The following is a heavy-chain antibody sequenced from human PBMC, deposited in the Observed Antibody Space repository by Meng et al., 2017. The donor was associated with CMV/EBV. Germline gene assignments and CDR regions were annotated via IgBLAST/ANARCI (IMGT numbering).Heavy chain of an antibody. J-gene: IGHJ5*02. CDR1: CGSISSGSYY. CDR3: AREAFKVLFFPFDP. Sequence: VQRPGPGPGLVKPLPTPSLTCTGSCGSISSGSYYWSWIRQPAGKGLEWIGRIYTSGSTNYNPSLKSRVTISVDTSKNQFSLKLSSVTAADTAVYYCAREAFKVLFFPFDPWGQGTLVTVSS. V-gene: IGHV4-61*02. D-gene: IGHD1-1*01. CDR2: IYTSGST.